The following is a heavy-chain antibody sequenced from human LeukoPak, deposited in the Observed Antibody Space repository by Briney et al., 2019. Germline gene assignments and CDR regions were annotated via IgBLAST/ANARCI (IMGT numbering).Heavy chain of an antibody. CDR2: INHSGST. D-gene: IGHD3-10*01. CDR3: ARGGYYGSGNDFRFDP. Sequence: SETLSYTCAVYGGSFSGYYWSWIRQPPGKGLEWIGEINHSGSTNYNPSLKSRVTISVDTSKNQFSLKLSSVTAADTAIYYCARGGYYGSGNDFRFDPWGQGTLVTVSS. CDR1: GGSFSGYY. J-gene: IGHJ5*02. V-gene: IGHV4-34*01.